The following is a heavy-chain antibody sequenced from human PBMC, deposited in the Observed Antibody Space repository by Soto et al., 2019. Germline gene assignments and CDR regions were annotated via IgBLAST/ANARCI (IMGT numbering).Heavy chain of an antibody. CDR3: AKDILGFPHV. V-gene: IGHV3-23*01. Sequence: GESLKISCAASGFTFNNYALSWVRQAPGKGLEWVSAISGSGGSTYYADSVKGRFTISRDNSKNTLYLQMNSLRAEDTAVYYCAKDILGFPHVWGKGTTVTVSS. D-gene: IGHD3-9*01. CDR2: ISGSGGST. J-gene: IGHJ6*04. CDR1: GFTFNNYA.